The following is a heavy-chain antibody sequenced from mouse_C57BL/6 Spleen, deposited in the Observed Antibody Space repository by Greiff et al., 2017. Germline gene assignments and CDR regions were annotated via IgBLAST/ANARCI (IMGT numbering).Heavy chain of an antibody. D-gene: IGHD4-1*01. CDR3: ARGGLTDYFDY. J-gene: IGHJ2*01. Sequence: VKLVESGPGLVQPSQSLSITCTVSGFSLTSYGVHWVRQSPGKGLEWLGVIWSGGSTDYNAAFISRLSISKDNSKSQVFFKMNSLQADDTAIYYCARGGLTDYFDYWGQGTTLTVSS. CDR1: GFSLTSYG. V-gene: IGHV2-2*01. CDR2: IWSGGST.